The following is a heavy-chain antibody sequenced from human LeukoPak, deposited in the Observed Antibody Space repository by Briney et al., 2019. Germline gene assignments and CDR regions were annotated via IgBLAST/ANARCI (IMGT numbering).Heavy chain of an antibody. D-gene: IGHD6-6*01. CDR3: ARGYSSSSVGFDY. CDR2: IYYSGST. V-gene: IGHV4-59*01. Sequence: ASETLSLTCTVSGGSISSYYWSWIRQPPGKGLEWIGYIYYSGSTNYNPSLKSRVTISVGTSKNQFSLKLSSVTAADTAVYYCARGYSSSSVGFDYWGQGTLVTVSS. J-gene: IGHJ4*02. CDR1: GGSISSYY.